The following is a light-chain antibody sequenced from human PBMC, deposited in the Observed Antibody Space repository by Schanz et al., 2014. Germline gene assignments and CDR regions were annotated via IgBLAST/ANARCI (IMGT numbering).Light chain of an antibody. CDR3: QQLNTYPFA. Sequence: EIVLTQSPGTLSLSPGERATLSCRASQSVSSSYLAWYQQKPGQAPRLLIYGASSRATGIPDRFSGSGSGTDFTLTISRLEPEDFATYYCQQLNTYPFAFGPGTTVDV. J-gene: IGKJ3*01. CDR1: QSVSSSY. V-gene: IGKV3-20*01. CDR2: GAS.